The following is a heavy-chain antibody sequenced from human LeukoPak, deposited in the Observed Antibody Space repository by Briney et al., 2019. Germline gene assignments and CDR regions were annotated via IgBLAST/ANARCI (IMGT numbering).Heavy chain of an antibody. V-gene: IGHV3-23*01. D-gene: IGHD5-18*01. J-gene: IGHJ5*02. Sequence: GGPLSLSCAASGFTFSSYAMSWVRQAPGKGLEWVSAISGSGGSTYYADSVKGRFTISRDNSKNTLYLQMNSLRAEDTAVYYCAKGDGGYSYDPYNWFDPWGQGTLVTVSS. CDR2: ISGSGGST. CDR3: AKGDGGYSYDPYNWFDP. CDR1: GFTFSSYA.